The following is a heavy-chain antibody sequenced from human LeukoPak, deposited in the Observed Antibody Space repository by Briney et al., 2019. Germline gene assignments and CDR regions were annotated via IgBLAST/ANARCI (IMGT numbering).Heavy chain of an antibody. D-gene: IGHD2-2*01. CDR1: GGSVSSGSYY. CDR3: ARGTRYCSSTSCYRPLDY. V-gene: IGHV4-61*01. J-gene: IGHJ4*02. Sequence: SEPLSLTCTVSGGSVSSGSYYWSWIRPPPGKGLEWIGYIYYSGSTNYNPSLKSRVTISVDTSKNQFSLKLSSVTAADTAVYYCARGTRYCSSTSCYRPLDYWGQGTLVTVSS. CDR2: IYYSGST.